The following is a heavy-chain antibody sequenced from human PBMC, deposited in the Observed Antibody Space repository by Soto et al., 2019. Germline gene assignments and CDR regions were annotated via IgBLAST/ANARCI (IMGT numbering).Heavy chain of an antibody. D-gene: IGHD3-9*01. Sequence: SETLSLTCTVSGASISTFYWSWIRQPPGKGLEWIGYIYYSGSTFYNPSLKSRVTISVDTSKNQFSLKLSSVSAADTAVYYCARSNVLTGFYNYWGQGTLVTAPQ. J-gene: IGHJ4*02. CDR2: IYYSGST. CDR1: GASISTFY. CDR3: ARSNVLTGFYNY. V-gene: IGHV4-59*01.